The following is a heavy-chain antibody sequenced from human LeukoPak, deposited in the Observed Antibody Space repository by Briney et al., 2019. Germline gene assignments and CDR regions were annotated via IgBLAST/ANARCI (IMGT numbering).Heavy chain of an antibody. V-gene: IGHV3-23*01. CDR1: GFTFSAYA. CDR3: AKALRQQPRAYDY. J-gene: IGHJ4*02. D-gene: IGHD6-13*01. CDR2: IATSDAYT. Sequence: GGSLRLSCAASGFTFSAYAMTWVRQGPGTGLECVSTIATSDAYTYYADSVQGRFTISRDNSKDTLYLQMDSLRAEDTAIYYCAKALRQQPRAYDYWGQGTLVTVSS.